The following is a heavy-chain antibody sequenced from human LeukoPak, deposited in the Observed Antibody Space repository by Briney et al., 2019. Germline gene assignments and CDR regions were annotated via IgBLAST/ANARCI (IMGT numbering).Heavy chain of an antibody. Sequence: SETLSLTCTVSGGSISSYYWSWIRQPAGKGLEWIGRIYSSGTTYYNPSLNGRVTMSVDTSKNQFSLEVRSVTAADTAVYYCARWGQTPGIYYYYYMDIWGKGTTVTVSS. CDR2: IYSSGTT. J-gene: IGHJ6*03. CDR1: GGSISSYY. D-gene: IGHD3-10*01. V-gene: IGHV4-4*07. CDR3: ARWGQTPGIYYYYYMDI.